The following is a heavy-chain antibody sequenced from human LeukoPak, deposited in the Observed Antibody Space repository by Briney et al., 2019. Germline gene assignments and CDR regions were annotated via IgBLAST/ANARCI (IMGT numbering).Heavy chain of an antibody. Sequence: PSETLSLTCTVSGGSISSYYWSWIRQPPGKGLEWIGYIYTSGSTNYNPSLKSRVAISVDTSKNQFSLKLSSVTAADTAVYYCARVTSPFYDSSGYYYDYWGQGTLVTVSS. J-gene: IGHJ4*02. CDR1: GGSISSYY. D-gene: IGHD3-22*01. V-gene: IGHV4-4*09. CDR3: ARVTSPFYDSSGYYYDY. CDR2: IYTSGST.